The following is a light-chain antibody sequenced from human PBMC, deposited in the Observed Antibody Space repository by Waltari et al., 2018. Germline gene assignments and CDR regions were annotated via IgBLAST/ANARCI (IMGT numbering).Light chain of an antibody. CDR3: QQRSNWTPHT. CDR2: DAS. J-gene: IGKJ2*01. CDR1: QSVGNY. Sequence: DIVLTQSPATLSLSPGDTATLSCRASQSVGNYLAWYQQKPGQPPRLLIYDASNRATGVPARFRGSGSGTDFTVTISSLEAEDFAVYYCQQRSNWTPHTFGQGARLEIK. V-gene: IGKV3-11*01.